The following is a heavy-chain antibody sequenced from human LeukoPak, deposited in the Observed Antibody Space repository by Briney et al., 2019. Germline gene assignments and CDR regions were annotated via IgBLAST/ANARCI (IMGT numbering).Heavy chain of an antibody. CDR1: GFTFTSYD. D-gene: IGHD1-7*01. CDR3: ARDYWWNYDY. Sequence: PGRSLRLSCAASGFTFTSYDMHWVRQAPGKGLEWVALIWYDGSNTYYADSVRGRFTISRDNSKNTIYLQMDSLRAEDTAIYYCARDYWWNYDYWGQGTLVTVSS. J-gene: IGHJ4*02. V-gene: IGHV3-33*01. CDR2: IWYDGSNT.